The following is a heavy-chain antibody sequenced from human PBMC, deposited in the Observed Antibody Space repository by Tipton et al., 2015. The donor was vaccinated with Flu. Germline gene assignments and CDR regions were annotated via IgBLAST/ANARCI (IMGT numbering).Heavy chain of an antibody. Sequence: TLSLTCTVSGGSISSGSYYWRWIRQPAGKGLEWIGRIYTSGSTNYNPSLKSRVTISVDTSKNQFSLKLSSVTAADTAVYYCARFSAGVKRGLDYWCQGTLVTVSS. V-gene: IGHV4-61*02. CDR3: ARFSAGVKRGLDY. J-gene: IGHJ4*02. CDR1: GGSISSGSYY. D-gene: IGHD2-8*01. CDR2: IYTSGST.